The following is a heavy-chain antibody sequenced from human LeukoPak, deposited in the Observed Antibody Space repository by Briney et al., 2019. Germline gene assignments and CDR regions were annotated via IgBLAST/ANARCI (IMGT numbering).Heavy chain of an antibody. CDR1: GFAFRSNY. J-gene: IGHJ4*02. CDR3: ARISTMRCFDY. CDR2: LYSSVNT. V-gene: IGHV3-53*01. Sequence: GGALRLSCAASGFAFRSNYMSWVRQAPGKGRKWVSILYSSVNTYYADSVKGRFNISRDNSKNTLYLQMNSLRAEDTAVYYCARISTMRCFDYWGQGTLVTVSS. D-gene: IGHD3-22*01.